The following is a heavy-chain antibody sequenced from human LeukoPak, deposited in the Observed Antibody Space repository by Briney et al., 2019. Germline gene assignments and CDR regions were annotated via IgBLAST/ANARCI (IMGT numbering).Heavy chain of an antibody. CDR2: ISGDGRTT. J-gene: IGHJ4*02. V-gene: IGHV3-23*01. D-gene: IGHD3-16*01. CDR3: SKRYSSSGGPFDY. Sequence: WIRQSSGKGLEWVSAISGDGRTTYYADSVKGRFTVSRDTSKNTLYLQMNSLRAEDTAVYYCSKRYSSSGGPFDYWGQGALVTVSS.